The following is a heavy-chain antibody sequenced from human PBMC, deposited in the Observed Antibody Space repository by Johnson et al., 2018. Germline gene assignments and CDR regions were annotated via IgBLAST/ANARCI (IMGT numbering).Heavy chain of an antibody. Sequence: QVQLVQSGAEVKKPGASVKVSCKASGYSFTRYAMHWVRQAPGQRLEWMGWINTVNGDTKYSQNFQGRVTITRDTSASTAYRELSNLRSEDTAVYYCARDPAGITSKNGYFHHWGKGFLVNVSS. J-gene: IGHJ1*01. D-gene: IGHD5-24*01. CDR2: INTVNGDT. CDR1: GYSFTRYA. CDR3: ARDPAGITSKNGYFHH. V-gene: IGHV1-3*04.